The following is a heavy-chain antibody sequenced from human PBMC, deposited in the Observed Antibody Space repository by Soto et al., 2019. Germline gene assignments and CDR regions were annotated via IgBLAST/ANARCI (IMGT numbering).Heavy chain of an antibody. CDR3: ARAHSSAWDQFDY. Sequence: PGGSLRLSCAASGFTFSDYYMNWIRQAPGKGLEWISYISSSGRIIYYADSVKGRFTISRDNAKNSLYLEMNSLRAEDAAVYYWARAHSSAWDQFDYWGQGTLVTVSS. CDR1: GFTFSDYY. J-gene: IGHJ4*02. V-gene: IGHV3-11*01. CDR2: ISSSGRII. D-gene: IGHD3-22*01.